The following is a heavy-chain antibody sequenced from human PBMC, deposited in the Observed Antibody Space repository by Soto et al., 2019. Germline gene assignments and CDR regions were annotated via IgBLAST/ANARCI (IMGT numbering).Heavy chain of an antibody. D-gene: IGHD3-3*01. CDR2: ISWNSGSI. Sequence: PGGSLRLSCAASGFTFDDYAMHWVRQAPGKGLEWVSGISWNSGSIGYADSVKGRFTISRDNAKNSLYLQMNSLRAEDTALYYCAKDLTRLGRFLGWLNSPYYYYYYYMDVWGKGTTVTVSS. J-gene: IGHJ6*03. CDR1: GFTFDDYA. CDR3: AKDLTRLGRFLGWLNSPYYYYYYYMDV. V-gene: IGHV3-9*01.